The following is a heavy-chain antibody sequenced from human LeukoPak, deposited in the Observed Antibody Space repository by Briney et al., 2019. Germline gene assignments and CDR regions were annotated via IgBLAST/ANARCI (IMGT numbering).Heavy chain of an antibody. J-gene: IGHJ6*02. CDR3: ARDWRGGTSQTVRGMDV. D-gene: IGHD4-23*01. Sequence: ASVKVSCKASGGTFSSYAISWVRQAPGQGLEWMGGIIPIFGTANYAQKFQGRVTITADESTSTAYMELSSLRSEDTAVYYCARDWRGGTSQTVRGMDVWGQGTTVTVSS. CDR1: GGTFSSYA. CDR2: IIPIFGTA. V-gene: IGHV1-69*13.